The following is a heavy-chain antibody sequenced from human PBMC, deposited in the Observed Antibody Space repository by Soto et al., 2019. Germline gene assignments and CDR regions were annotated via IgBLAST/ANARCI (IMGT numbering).Heavy chain of an antibody. D-gene: IGHD3-9*01. CDR3: AKGGHFDSLTTYSYYFDH. Sequence: EVQLLESGGGLVQPGGSLRLSCAASGFNSISYGMSWVRQAPGKGLEWVSLISGSGHITYYAHSVKGRFPISRDNSENPRDLQMNSLRVEDTAVYYCAKGGHFDSLTTYSYYFDHWGQGTLVTVSS. CDR1: GFNSISYG. V-gene: IGHV3-23*01. J-gene: IGHJ4*02. CDR2: ISGSGHIT.